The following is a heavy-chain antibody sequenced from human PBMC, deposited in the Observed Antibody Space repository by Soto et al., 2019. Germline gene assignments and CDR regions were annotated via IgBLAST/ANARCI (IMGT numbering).Heavy chain of an antibody. CDR3: ARDLARSPHMHWFDP. D-gene: IGHD3-3*01. J-gene: IGHJ5*02. CDR1: GGSISSGGYS. CDR2: IYYTGST. Sequence: SETLSLTCAVSGGSISSGGYSWSWIRQPPGKGLEWIGTIYYTGSTSYNPSLKSRVVILIDTSKNQFSLKLSSVTAADTAVYYCARDLARSPHMHWFDPWGQGTLVTVSS. V-gene: IGHV4-39*07.